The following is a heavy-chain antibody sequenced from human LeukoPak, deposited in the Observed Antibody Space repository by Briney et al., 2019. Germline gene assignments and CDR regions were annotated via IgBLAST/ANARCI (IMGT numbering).Heavy chain of an antibody. Sequence: GRSLRLSCAASGFTFSSYAMHWVRQAPGKGLEWVAVISYDGSNKYYADSVKGRFTISRDNSKNTLYLQMNSLRAEDTAVYYCARGLNSSGWYSLIGAFDIWGQGTMVTVSS. CDR3: ARGLNSSGWYSLIGAFDI. D-gene: IGHD6-19*01. J-gene: IGHJ3*02. CDR1: GFTFSSYA. V-gene: IGHV3-30-3*01. CDR2: ISYDGSNK.